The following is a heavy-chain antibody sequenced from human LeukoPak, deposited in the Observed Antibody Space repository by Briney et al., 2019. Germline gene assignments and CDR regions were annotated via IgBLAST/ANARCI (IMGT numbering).Heavy chain of an antibody. D-gene: IGHD2-21*02. Sequence: SETLSLTCTVSGGSISSYYWSWLRQPPGKGLEWIGYIYYSGSTNYNPSLKSRVTISVDTSKNQFSLKLSSVTAADTAVYYCARRDGLDAFDIWGQRTMVTVSS. CDR2: IYYSGST. CDR1: GGSISSYY. V-gene: IGHV4-59*08. CDR3: ARRDGLDAFDI. J-gene: IGHJ3*02.